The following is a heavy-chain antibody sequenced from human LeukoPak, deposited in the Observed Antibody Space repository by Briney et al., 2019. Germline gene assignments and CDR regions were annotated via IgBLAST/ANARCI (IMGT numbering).Heavy chain of an antibody. D-gene: IGHD3-22*01. J-gene: IGHJ4*02. CDR2: ILGSGSGGST. V-gene: IGHV3-23*01. Sequence: PGGSLRLSCAASGFTFISYAMSWVRQAPGKGLEWVSTILGSGSGGSTYYADSVKGRFSISRDNSKNTLYLQMNSLRAEDTAVYYCAKKGYYDGSGYYMYYFDHWGQGTLVTVSS. CDR3: AKKGYYDGSGYYMYYFDH. CDR1: GFTFISYA.